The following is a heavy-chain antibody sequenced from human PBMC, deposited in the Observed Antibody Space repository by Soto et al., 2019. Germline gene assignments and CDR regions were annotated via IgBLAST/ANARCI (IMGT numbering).Heavy chain of an antibody. CDR1: GFTFSSHA. Sequence: EVQLLESGGGLVKRGGSLRLSCAASGFTFSSHAMSWVRQAPGKGLEWVSAISGSGGSTYYADSLKGRFTISRDNSKNTLYLQMNSLRAEDTAVYYCAKVGVDDVDARWFDPWGQGTLITAPS. V-gene: IGHV3-23*01. D-gene: IGHD3-16*01. CDR3: AKVGVDDVDARWFDP. J-gene: IGHJ5*02. CDR2: ISGSGGST.